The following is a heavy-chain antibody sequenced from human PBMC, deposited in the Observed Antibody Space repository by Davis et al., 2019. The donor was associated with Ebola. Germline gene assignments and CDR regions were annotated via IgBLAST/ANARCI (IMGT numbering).Heavy chain of an antibody. Sequence: SETLSLTCTVSGGSISSSYWSWIRQPPGERLEWIGYLSYSGSTNYNPSLKSRVTISGDTSQNHFSLKLTSVNPADTATYYCARGFGNDWYLGYWGQGTLVTVSS. V-gene: IGHV4-59*01. D-gene: IGHD1-1*01. CDR3: ARGFGNDWYLGY. J-gene: IGHJ4*02. CDR2: LSYSGST. CDR1: GGSISSSY.